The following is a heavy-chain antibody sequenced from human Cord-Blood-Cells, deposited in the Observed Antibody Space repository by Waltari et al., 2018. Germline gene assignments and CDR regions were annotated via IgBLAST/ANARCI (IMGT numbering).Heavy chain of an antibody. CDR3: ARGVVVPAAMLDY. J-gene: IGHJ4*02. D-gene: IGHD2-2*01. Sequence: QVQLVQSGAEVKKPGASVKVSCKASGYTFTSYDINWVRQATGQGLEWMGWMNPKSGNTGYEQKFRGRVTMTRNTSISTAYMELSSLRSEDTAVYYCARGVVVPAAMLDYWGQGTLVTVSS. CDR1: GYTFTSYD. V-gene: IGHV1-8*01. CDR2: MNPKSGNT.